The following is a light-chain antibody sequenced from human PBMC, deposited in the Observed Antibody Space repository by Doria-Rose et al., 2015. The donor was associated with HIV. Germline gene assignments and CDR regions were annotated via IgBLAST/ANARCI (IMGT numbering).Light chain of an antibody. CDR3: VLYMGSGIWM. J-gene: IGLJ3*02. CDR1: SGPVTGAYY. CDR2: NTY. Sequence: QTVVTQEPSSSVSLGGTVTLTCGLTSGPVTGAYYPSWHQQTPSQAPCNLIYNTYSLSAGVSDRFSGSILGNKAALTISGAQADDESDYYCVLYMGSGIWMFGGGTKLTVL. V-gene: IGLV8-61*01.